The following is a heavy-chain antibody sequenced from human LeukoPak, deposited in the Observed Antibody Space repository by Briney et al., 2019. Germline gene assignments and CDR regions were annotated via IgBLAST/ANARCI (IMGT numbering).Heavy chain of an antibody. CDR3: ARASFVQDAFDI. V-gene: IGHV4-39*07. J-gene: IGHJ3*02. CDR1: GGSITSGSYY. D-gene: IGHD1-1*01. CDR2: IYYSGST. Sequence: NPSETLSLTCTVSGGSITSGSYYWGWIRQPPGKGLEWIGSIYYSGSTYYDPSLKSRLTISVDTSKNQFSLKLSSVTAADTAVYYCARASFVQDAFDIWGQGTMVTVSS.